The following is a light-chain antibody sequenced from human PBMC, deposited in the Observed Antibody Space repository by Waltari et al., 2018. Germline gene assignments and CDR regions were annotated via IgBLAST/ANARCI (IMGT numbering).Light chain of an antibody. CDR1: SSDVGGYNY. Sequence: QSALTQPASVSGSPGQSITISCTGTSSDVGGYNYVSWYQQHPGKAPKLMIYDVDKRPSGVSNRFSGSKSGSTASLTISGLQAEDEADYYCSSYTTSSTVFGTGTKLTVL. CDR3: SSYTTSSTV. CDR2: DVD. J-gene: IGLJ1*01. V-gene: IGLV2-14*03.